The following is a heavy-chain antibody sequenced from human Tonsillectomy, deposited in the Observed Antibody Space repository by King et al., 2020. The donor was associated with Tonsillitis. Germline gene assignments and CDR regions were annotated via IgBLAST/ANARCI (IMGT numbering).Heavy chain of an antibody. D-gene: IGHD3-22*01. Sequence: QLVQSGAEVKKPGASVKVSCKASGYNFIIYGISWVRQAPGQGLEWMGWITVNNGNTNYAQKFQGRVTLTTDTSTSTAYMELRSLRSDDTAMYYCAREPRHYYDXXGYYCDLWGQGTLVTVSS. V-gene: IGHV1-18*01. CDR1: GYNFIIYG. CDR3: AREPRHYYDXXGYYCDL. J-gene: IGHJ5*02. CDR2: ITVNNGNT.